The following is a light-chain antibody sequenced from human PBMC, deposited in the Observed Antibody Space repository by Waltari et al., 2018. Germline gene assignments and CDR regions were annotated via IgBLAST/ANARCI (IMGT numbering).Light chain of an antibody. CDR2: DVS. Sequence: QSALTQPRSVSGSPGQSVTISCTGTSSDVGGYNYVSWYQLHPGKAPKLMIYDVSKRRSVVPDRFSGSKSGNTASLTISGLQAEDEADYYCCSYAGSYSVVFGGGTKLTVL. CDR3: CSYAGSYSVV. CDR1: SSDVGGYNY. V-gene: IGLV2-11*01. J-gene: IGLJ2*01.